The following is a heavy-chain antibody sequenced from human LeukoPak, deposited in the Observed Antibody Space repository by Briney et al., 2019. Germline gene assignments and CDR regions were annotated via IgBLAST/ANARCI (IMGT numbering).Heavy chain of an antibody. D-gene: IGHD4-17*01. V-gene: IGHV5-51*01. CDR1: GYSFTKYW. Sequence: GESLKISCKGSGYSFTKYWIALVRQMPGKGLEWMGIIYPGDSDTRYSPSFQGQVTISADKSISTAYLQWSSLKASDTAIYYCATATVTSGLDYWGQGTLVTVSS. J-gene: IGHJ4*02. CDR2: IYPGDSDT. CDR3: ATATVTSGLDY.